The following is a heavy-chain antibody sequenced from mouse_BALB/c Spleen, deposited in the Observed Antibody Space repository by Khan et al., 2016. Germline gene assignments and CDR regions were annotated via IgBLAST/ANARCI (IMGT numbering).Heavy chain of an antibody. J-gene: IGHJ4*01. CDR2: INTYTGEP. V-gene: IGHV9-1*02. CDR1: GYTFTNYG. D-gene: IGHD2-14*01. Sequence: QIQLVQSGPELKKPGETVKISCKASGYTFTNYGMNWVKQAPGKGLKWMGWINTYTGEPTYADDFKGRFAFSLETSASTAYLQINNLKNEDMATYFCARGYRYGGYAMDYWGQGTSVTVSS. CDR3: ARGYRYGGYAMDY.